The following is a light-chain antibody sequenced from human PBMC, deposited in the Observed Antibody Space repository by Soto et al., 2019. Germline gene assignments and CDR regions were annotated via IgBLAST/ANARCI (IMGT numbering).Light chain of an antibody. V-gene: IGKV1-5*01. Sequence: DIQMTHSPSTLSASVVDRAIITGLASQSISRRLAWYQQKPGKAPRLLIYDASTLQSGVPSRFSGSGSGTDFTLTISSLQPEDFATYYCQQLESYPSTFGGGTKVDI. CDR1: QSISRR. J-gene: IGKJ4*01. CDR3: QQLESYPST. CDR2: DAS.